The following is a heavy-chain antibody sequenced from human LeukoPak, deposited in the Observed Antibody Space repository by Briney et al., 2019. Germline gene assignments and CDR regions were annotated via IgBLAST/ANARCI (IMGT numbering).Heavy chain of an antibody. D-gene: IGHD3-9*01. V-gene: IGHV3-23*01. CDR3: AKTGLRYFDWLFYYFDY. Sequence: GGSLRLSCVASGFTFNSYVMSWVRQAPGKGLEWVSAISGSGGSTYYADSVKGRFTISRDNSKNTLYLQMNSLRAEDTAVYYCAKTGLRYFDWLFYYFDYWGQGTLVTVSS. J-gene: IGHJ4*02. CDR1: GFTFNSYV. CDR2: ISGSGGST.